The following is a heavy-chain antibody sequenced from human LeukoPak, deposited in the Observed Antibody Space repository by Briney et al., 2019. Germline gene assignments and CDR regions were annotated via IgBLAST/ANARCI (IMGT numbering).Heavy chain of an antibody. CDR2: ISSSSSYI. V-gene: IGHV3-21*01. J-gene: IGHJ4*02. CDR1: GFTFSSYW. Sequence: GALRLSCAASGFTFSSYWMHWVRQAPGKGLEWVASISSSSSYIYYADSVKGRFTISKDNAKHSLYLQMTSLTAEDTAVCYCARPSPISVGSTDYWGRGTLVTVSS. CDR3: ARPSPISVGSTDY. D-gene: IGHD2-15*01.